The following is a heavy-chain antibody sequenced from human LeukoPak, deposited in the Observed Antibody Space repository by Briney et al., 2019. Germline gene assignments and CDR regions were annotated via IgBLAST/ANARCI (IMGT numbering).Heavy chain of an antibody. CDR2: IHPSGAST. J-gene: IGHJ2*01. CDR3: ARITMTTSGWYFDL. D-gene: IGHD3-22*01. CDR1: GYTFTSYY. Sequence: ASVKLSCTASGYTFTSYYMHWVSQAPGQGLEWMGIIHPSGASTAYAQQFQGRVTMTKDTSTSTVYMELSSLRSEDTALYYCARITMTTSGWYFDLWGRGTLVTVSS. V-gene: IGHV1-46*01.